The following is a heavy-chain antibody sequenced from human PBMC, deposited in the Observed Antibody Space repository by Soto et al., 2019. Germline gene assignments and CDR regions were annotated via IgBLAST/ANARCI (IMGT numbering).Heavy chain of an antibody. D-gene: IGHD2-8*02. Sequence: GGSLRLSCAASGFTFSNAWMSWVRQAPGKGLEWVSGISWSSATIGYADSVKGRFSISRDNAKRSLYLQMSSLRPEDTALYYFAKSTGGTANGFDVRAQRITVTGSS. CDR1: GFTFSNAW. CDR3: AKSTGGTANGFDV. CDR2: ISWSSATI. J-gene: IGHJ6*02. V-gene: IGHV3-9*01.